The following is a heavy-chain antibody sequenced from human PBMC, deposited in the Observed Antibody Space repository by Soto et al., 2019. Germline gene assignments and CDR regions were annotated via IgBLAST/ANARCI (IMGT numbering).Heavy chain of an antibody. CDR3: ARGSYCISTSCYWSFDY. Sequence: QVQLVQSGAEVKKPGSSVKVSCKASGGTFSSYAISWVRQAPGQGLEWMGGIIPIFGTANYAQKFQGRVTITADESTSTAYMELSSLRSEDTAVYYCARGSYCISTSCYWSFDYWGQGTLVTVSS. J-gene: IGHJ4*02. CDR1: GGTFSSYA. V-gene: IGHV1-69*12. D-gene: IGHD2-2*01. CDR2: IIPIFGTA.